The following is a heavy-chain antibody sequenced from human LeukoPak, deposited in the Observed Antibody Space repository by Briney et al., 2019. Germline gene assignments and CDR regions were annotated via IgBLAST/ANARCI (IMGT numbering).Heavy chain of an antibody. D-gene: IGHD6-19*01. CDR3: ARDGDSSGWTRSDY. CDR2: IYTSGST. J-gene: IGHJ4*02. V-gene: IGHV4-4*07. CDR1: GGSISNYY. Sequence: SETLSLTCTVSGGSISNYYWSWIRQPAGKGLEWIGRIYTSGSTNYNPSLKSRVTMSVDRSKNQFSLKLSSVTAADTAVYYCARDGDSSGWTRSDYWGQGTLVTVSS.